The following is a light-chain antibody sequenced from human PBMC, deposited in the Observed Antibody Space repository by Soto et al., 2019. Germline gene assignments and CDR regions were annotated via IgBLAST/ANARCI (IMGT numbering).Light chain of an antibody. Sequence: EIVMTQSPATLSVSPGERATLSCRASQSLSSNLAWYHQKPGQAPRLLLYGASTRATGIPARFSGSGSGTEFTLTISSLQSEDFAVYYCQQYNAWPRTFGQGTKVEIK. CDR2: GAS. V-gene: IGKV3-15*01. J-gene: IGKJ1*01. CDR3: QQYNAWPRT. CDR1: QSLSSN.